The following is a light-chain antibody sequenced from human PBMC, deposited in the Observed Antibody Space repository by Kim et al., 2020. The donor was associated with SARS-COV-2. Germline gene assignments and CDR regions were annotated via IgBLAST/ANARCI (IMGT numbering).Light chain of an antibody. CDR3: QKYNSARTWT. Sequence: DIQMTQSPSSLSASVGDRVTITCRASQGISNYLAWYQQKPGKVPKLLIYAASTLQSGVPSRFTGSASGTDFTLTISSLQPEDVATYYCQKYNSARTWTFGQGTKVDIK. CDR2: AAS. V-gene: IGKV1-27*01. CDR1: QGISNY. J-gene: IGKJ1*01.